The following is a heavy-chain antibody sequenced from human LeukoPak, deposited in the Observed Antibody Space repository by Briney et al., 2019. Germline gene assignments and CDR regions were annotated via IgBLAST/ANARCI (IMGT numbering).Heavy chain of an antibody. J-gene: IGHJ5*02. Sequence: SETLSLTCTVSGASISSYYWSWIRQPPGKGLEWIGYVYYSGSTNYNPSLKSRVTISVDTSKNQFSLKLSSVTAADTAVYYCARQLIWFGEFNWFDPWGQGTLVTVSS. D-gene: IGHD3-10*01. CDR1: GASISSYY. CDR3: ARQLIWFGEFNWFDP. V-gene: IGHV4-59*08. CDR2: VYYSGST.